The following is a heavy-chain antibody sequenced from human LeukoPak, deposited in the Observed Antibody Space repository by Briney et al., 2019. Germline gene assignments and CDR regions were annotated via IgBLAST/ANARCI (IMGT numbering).Heavy chain of an antibody. Sequence: VSVKVSCKASGYVYTSHWMHWVRQAPGQGLEWMGVINPSGTTTVYAQKFQGRVTMTRDTSTSTDYLELRSLRSEDTATYYCARDHSRTEGGTSFWWFDPWGQGTLVTVSS. J-gene: IGHJ5*02. CDR2: INPSGTTT. CDR3: ARDHSRTEGGTSFWWFDP. V-gene: IGHV1-46*01. D-gene: IGHD1-26*01. CDR1: GYVYTSHW.